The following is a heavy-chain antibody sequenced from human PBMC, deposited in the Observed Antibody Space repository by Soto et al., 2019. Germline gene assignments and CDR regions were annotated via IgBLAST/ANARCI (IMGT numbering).Heavy chain of an antibody. V-gene: IGHV1-3*01. D-gene: IGHD3-10*01. CDR2: INAGNGNT. CDR3: ARAKTLLWFGEFDY. J-gene: IGHJ4*02. Sequence: ASVKVSCKASGYTFTSYAMHWVRQAPGQRLEWMGWINAGNGNTKYSQKFQGRGTITRNTSASTAYMELSSLRSEDTAVYYCARAKTLLWFGEFDYWGQGTLVTVSS. CDR1: GYTFTSYA.